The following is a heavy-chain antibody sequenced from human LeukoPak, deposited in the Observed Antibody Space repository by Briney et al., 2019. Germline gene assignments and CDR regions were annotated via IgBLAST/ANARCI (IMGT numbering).Heavy chain of an antibody. J-gene: IGHJ6*02. CDR2: VNSDGSST. Sequence: PGGSLRLSCVASGFTFSSYWMHWVRQAPGKGLVWVSRVNSDGSSTNYAASVKGRFTISRDNAKNTLYLQMNSLRAEDTAVYYCARAGRQCSSTSCYVYYCGMDVWGQGTTVTVSS. V-gene: IGHV3-74*01. D-gene: IGHD2-2*01. CDR3: ARAGRQCSSTSCYVYYCGMDV. CDR1: GFTFSSYW.